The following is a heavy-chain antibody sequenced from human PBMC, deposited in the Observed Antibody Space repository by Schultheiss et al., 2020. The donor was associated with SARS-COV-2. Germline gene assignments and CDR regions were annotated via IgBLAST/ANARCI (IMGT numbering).Heavy chain of an antibody. D-gene: IGHD3-22*01. J-gene: IGHJ4*02. CDR1: GYTFTSYG. CDR2: IIPIFGTA. V-gene: IGHV1-69*06. Sequence: SVKVSCKASGYTFTSYGISWVRQAPGQGLEWMGGIIPIFGTANYAQKFQGRVTITADKSTSTAYMELSSLRSDDTAVYYCARDRDSSVIRYYFDYWGQGTLVTVSS. CDR3: ARDRDSSVIRYYFDY.